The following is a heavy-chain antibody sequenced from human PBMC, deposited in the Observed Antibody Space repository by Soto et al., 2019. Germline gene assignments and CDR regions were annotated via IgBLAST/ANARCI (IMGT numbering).Heavy chain of an antibody. CDR3: ARGGTYYYGSGSHNYYYYGMDV. Sequence: ASVKVSCKASGYTFTSYDINWVRQATGQGLEWMGWISPYNGNTNYAQKLQGRVTMTTNTSTSTAYMELRSLRSDDTAVYYCARGGTYYYGSGSHNYYYYGMDVWGQGTTVTVSS. D-gene: IGHD3-10*01. J-gene: IGHJ6*02. CDR1: GYTFTSYD. CDR2: ISPYNGNT. V-gene: IGHV1-18*01.